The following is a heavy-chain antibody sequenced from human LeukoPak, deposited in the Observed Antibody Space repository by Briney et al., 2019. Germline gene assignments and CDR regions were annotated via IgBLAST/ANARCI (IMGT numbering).Heavy chain of an antibody. Sequence: GGSLRLSCAASGFSFSDYAMSWVRQAPARGPEWVSSIRGGGEIFYADSVKGRFTLSRDDSRNTVYLHLNNLRAEDTALYYCARVALQTNYGDKRGYFDYWGQGTLVTVSS. CDR1: GFSFSDYA. D-gene: IGHD4-17*01. V-gene: IGHV3-23*01. CDR2: IRGGGEI. J-gene: IGHJ4*02. CDR3: ARVALQTNYGDKRGYFDY.